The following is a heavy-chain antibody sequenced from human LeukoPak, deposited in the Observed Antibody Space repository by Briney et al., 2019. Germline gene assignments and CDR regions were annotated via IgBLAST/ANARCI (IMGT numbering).Heavy chain of an antibody. CDR3: ARLLVIGVKYYFDY. Sequence: ASVKVSCKASGGTFSSYAISWVRQATGQGLEWMGWMNPNSGNTGYAQKFQGRVTMTRNTSISTAYMELSSLRSEDTAVYYCARLLVIGVKYYFDYWGQGTLVTVSS. D-gene: IGHD3-16*02. J-gene: IGHJ4*02. V-gene: IGHV1-8*02. CDR2: MNPNSGNT. CDR1: GGTFSSYA.